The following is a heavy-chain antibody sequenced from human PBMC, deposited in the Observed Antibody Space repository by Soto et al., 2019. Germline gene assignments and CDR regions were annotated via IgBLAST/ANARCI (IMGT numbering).Heavy chain of an antibody. J-gene: IGHJ4*02. CDR1: GGSISSGGYY. D-gene: IGHD6-19*01. CDR3: ARGRSIAVAGLKLY. Sequence: SETLSLTCTVSGGSISSGGYYWSWIRQHPGKGLEWIGYIYYSGSTYYNPSLKSRVTISVDTSKNQFSLKLSSVTAADTAVYYCARGRSIAVAGLKLYSGQGPLVTVSS. V-gene: IGHV4-31*03. CDR2: IYYSGST.